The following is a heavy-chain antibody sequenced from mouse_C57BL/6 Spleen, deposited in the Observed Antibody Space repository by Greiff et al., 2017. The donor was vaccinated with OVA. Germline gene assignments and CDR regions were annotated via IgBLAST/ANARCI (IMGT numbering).Heavy chain of an antibody. CDR1: GFNIKDDY. CDR3: TTGDWGDYAMDY. Sequence: VQLQQSGAELVRPGASVKLSCTASGFNIKDDYMHWVKQRPVQGLEWIGWIDPENGDTEYASKFQGKATITADTSSNTAYLQLSSLTSEDTAVYYCTTGDWGDYAMDYWGQGTSVTVSS. V-gene: IGHV14-4*01. J-gene: IGHJ4*01. CDR2: IDPENGDT.